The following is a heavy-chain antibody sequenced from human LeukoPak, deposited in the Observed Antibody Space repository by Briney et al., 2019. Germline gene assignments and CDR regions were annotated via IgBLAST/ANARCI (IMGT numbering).Heavy chain of an antibody. J-gene: IGHJ6*02. CDR3: ARGYSSSWANYYYYGMDV. CDR2: IIPILGIA. V-gene: IGHV1-69*04. Sequence: SVKASCKASGGTLSSYAISWVRQAPGQGLEWRGRIIPILGIANYAQKFQGRVTITADKSTSPAYMELSSLRSEGTAVYYCARGYSSSWANYYYYGMDVWGQGTTVTVSS. CDR1: GGTLSSYA. D-gene: IGHD6-13*01.